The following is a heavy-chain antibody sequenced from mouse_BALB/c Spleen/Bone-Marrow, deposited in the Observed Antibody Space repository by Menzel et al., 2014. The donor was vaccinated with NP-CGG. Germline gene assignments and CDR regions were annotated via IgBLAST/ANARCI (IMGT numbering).Heavy chain of an antibody. J-gene: IGHJ4*01. CDR3: ASPYYGNYVYAMDY. CDR1: GFSLTSYG. Sequence: QVQLKESGTGLVQPSQSLSITCTVSGFSLTSYGVHWVRQSPGKGLEWLGVIWSGGSTDYNAAFISRLSISKDNSKNQVFFKMNSLQANDTAIYYCASPYYGNYVYAMDYWGQGTSVTVSS. CDR2: IWSGGST. V-gene: IGHV2-2*02. D-gene: IGHD2-10*01.